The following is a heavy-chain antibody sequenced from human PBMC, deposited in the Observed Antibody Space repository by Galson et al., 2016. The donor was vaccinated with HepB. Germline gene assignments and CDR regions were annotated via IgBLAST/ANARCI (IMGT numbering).Heavy chain of an antibody. V-gene: IGHV3-30-3*01. J-gene: IGHJ6*02. Sequence: SLRLSCAASGFTFSGSAIHWVRQASGKGLEWVAVISYDGSNKYYADSVKGRFTISRDNSKNTLYLQMNSLRAEDTAVYYCARDTRPYSNLRHGMDVWGQGTTVTASS. CDR3: ARDTRPYSNLRHGMDV. D-gene: IGHD4-11*01. CDR2: ISYDGSNK. CDR1: GFTFSGSA.